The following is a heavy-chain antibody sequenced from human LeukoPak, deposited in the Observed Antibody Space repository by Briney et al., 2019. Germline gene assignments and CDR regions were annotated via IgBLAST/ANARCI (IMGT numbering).Heavy chain of an antibody. CDR3: ARGQYGDGHYYYMDV. Sequence: ASVKVSCKASGYTFTSYYMHWVRQAPGQGLEWMGIINPSGGSTSYAQKFQGRVTMTRDMSTSTVYMELSRLRSDDTAVYYCARGQYGDGHYYYMDVWGKGTTVTVSS. J-gene: IGHJ6*03. D-gene: IGHD4-17*01. CDR1: GYTFTSYY. CDR2: INPSGGST. V-gene: IGHV1-46*01.